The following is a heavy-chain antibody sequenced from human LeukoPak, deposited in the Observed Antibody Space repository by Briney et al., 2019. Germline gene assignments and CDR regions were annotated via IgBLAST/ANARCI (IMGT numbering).Heavy chain of an antibody. Sequence: SVKVSCKASGDTFSIYAISWVREPPGQGLEWMGGIIPLFGTANYAQKFQGRVTITTDESTSTAYMELSSLRSEETAVYDWARGQGYGDYQAGAFDIWGQGTMVTVSS. CDR1: GDTFSIYA. V-gene: IGHV1-69*05. D-gene: IGHD4-17*01. J-gene: IGHJ3*02. CDR3: ARGQGYGDYQAGAFDI. CDR2: IIPLFGTA.